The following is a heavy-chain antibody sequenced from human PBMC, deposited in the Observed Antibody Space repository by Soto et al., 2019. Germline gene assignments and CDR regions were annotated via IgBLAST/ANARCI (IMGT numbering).Heavy chain of an antibody. V-gene: IGHV4-30-4*01. J-gene: IGHJ4*02. CDR1: GGSISSGDYY. D-gene: IGHD5-12*01. Sequence: SETLSLTCIVSGGSISSGDYYWSWILQSPGKGLEWIGYIYHTGITFYNPSLKSRVTISADTSKNQFSLKMRSVTAADTAVYYCARRIVATETFDCWGQGTLVTVSS. CDR3: ARRIVATETFDC. CDR2: IYHTGIT.